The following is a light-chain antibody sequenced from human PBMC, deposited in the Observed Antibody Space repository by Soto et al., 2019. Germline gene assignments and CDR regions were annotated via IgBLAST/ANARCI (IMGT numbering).Light chain of an antibody. V-gene: IGLV3-21*02. CDR2: DDS. CDR1: HIGGKS. Sequence: SYELTQPPSVSVAPGQTARITCGGNHIGGKSVHWYQQKPGQAPVLVVYDDSDRPSGIPERFSGSNSVNTATLTISRVAAGDEADYYCQVWESGRGVFGTGTKVTVL. J-gene: IGLJ1*01. CDR3: QVWESGRGV.